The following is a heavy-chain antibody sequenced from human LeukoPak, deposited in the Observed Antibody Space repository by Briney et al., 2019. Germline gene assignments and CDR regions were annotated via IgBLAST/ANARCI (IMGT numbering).Heavy chain of an antibody. CDR3: AKMAIAAAVEGDSWFDP. Sequence: ASVKVSCKASGYRSTGYYIHWARQAPGQGLEWMGWINPNSGGANYAQKFQGRVTMTRDTSVSTAYMEVSRLRSDDTAVYFCAKMAIAAAVEGDSWFDPWGQGTLVTVSS. D-gene: IGHD6-13*01. V-gene: IGHV1-2*02. CDR1: GYRSTGYY. J-gene: IGHJ5*02. CDR2: INPNSGGA.